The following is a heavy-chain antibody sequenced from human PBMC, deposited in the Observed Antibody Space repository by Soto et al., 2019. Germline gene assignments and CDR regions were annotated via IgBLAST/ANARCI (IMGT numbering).Heavy chain of an antibody. CDR1: GGSISSYY. Sequence: SETLSLTCTVSGGSISSYYWSWILQPPGKGLEWIGYIYYSGSTNYNPSLKSRVTISVDTSKNQFSLKLSSVAAADTAIYYCARAQYCDFWSGDSNWFDPWGQGSLVTVSA. D-gene: IGHD3-3*01. CDR2: IYYSGST. V-gene: IGHV4-59*01. CDR3: ARAQYCDFWSGDSNWFDP. J-gene: IGHJ5*02.